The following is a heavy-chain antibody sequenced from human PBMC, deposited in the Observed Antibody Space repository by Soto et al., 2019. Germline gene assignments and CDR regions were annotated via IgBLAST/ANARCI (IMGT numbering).Heavy chain of an antibody. Sequence: QVQLVQSGSEVKKPGASVKVSCKASGYTFINFGISWVRQAPGQGLEWMGWISTYNGNTNYAQKLQGRVTMTTDTSTSTAYMELRGLRSDDTAVYYCATTIVGANYYGSGMVGFDIWGQGTMVTVSS. CDR1: GYTFINFG. J-gene: IGHJ3*02. CDR3: ATTIVGANYYGSGMVGFDI. V-gene: IGHV1-18*01. CDR2: ISTYNGNT. D-gene: IGHD3-10*01.